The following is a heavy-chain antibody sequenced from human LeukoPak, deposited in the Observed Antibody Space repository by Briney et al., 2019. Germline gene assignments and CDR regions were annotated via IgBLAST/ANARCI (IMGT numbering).Heavy chain of an antibody. CDR1: GGTFSSYA. V-gene: IGHV1-18*01. CDR2: ISAYNGNT. Sequence: ASVKVSCKASGGTFSSYAISWVRQAPGQGLEWMGWISAYNGNTNYAQKLQGRVTMTTDTSTSTACMELRSLRSDDTAVYYCATLRTGNWFDPWGQGTLVTVSS. D-gene: IGHD7-27*01. J-gene: IGHJ5*02. CDR3: ATLRTGNWFDP.